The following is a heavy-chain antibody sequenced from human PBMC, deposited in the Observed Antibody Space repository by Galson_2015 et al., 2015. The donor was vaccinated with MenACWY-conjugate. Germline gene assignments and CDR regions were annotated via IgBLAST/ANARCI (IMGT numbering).Heavy chain of an antibody. CDR3: ARVPSDYATWFDP. V-gene: IGHV4-59*01. CDR1: GASFRSYY. CDR2: IYFTGNT. D-gene: IGHD4-17*01. Sequence: ETLSLTCTVSGASFRSYYWNWIRQPPGKGLEWIGNIYFTGNTNYNPSPKSRVTMSIDTSMNQFSLKVSSVTAADTAVYYCARVPSDYATWFDPWGQGTRVTVSS. J-gene: IGHJ5*02.